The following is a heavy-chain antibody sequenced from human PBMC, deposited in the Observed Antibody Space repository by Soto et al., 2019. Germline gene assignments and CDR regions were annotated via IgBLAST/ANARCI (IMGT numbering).Heavy chain of an antibody. V-gene: IGHV4-31*03. J-gene: IGHJ5*02. Sequence: QVQLQESGPGLVKPSQTLSLTCTVSGGSISSGGYYWSWIRQHPGKGLEWIGYIYYSGSTYYNPSLKSRVTISVDTSNNQFSLKLSSVTAADTAVYYCATYDSSDYYSGSPIGWFDPWGQGTLVTVSS. CDR1: GGSISSGGYY. D-gene: IGHD3-22*01. CDR2: IYYSGST. CDR3: ATYDSSDYYSGSPIGWFDP.